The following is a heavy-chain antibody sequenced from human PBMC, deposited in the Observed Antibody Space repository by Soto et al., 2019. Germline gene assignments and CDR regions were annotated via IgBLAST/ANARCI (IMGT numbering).Heavy chain of an antibody. CDR3: APHYGDYVNTGFDP. J-gene: IGHJ5*02. Sequence: PGESLRLSCAASGFTFSSYWMHWVRQAPGKGLVWVSRINSDGSSTSYADSVKGRFTISRDNAKNTLYLQMNSLRAEDTAVYYCAPHYGDYVNTGFDPWGQGTLV. D-gene: IGHD4-17*01. CDR1: GFTFSSYW. V-gene: IGHV3-74*01. CDR2: INSDGSST.